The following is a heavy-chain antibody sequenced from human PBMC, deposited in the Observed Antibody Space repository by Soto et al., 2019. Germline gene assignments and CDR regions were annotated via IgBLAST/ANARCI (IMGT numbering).Heavy chain of an antibody. CDR3: ARAERWNFSWLRPSSYYFDY. CDR2: IFYSGST. CDR1: GGPISSGGYY. D-gene: IGHD5-12*01. V-gene: IGHV4-31*03. Sequence: SETLSLTCTVSGGPISSGGYYWNWIRQHPGKGLEWIGYIFYSGSTYYNPSLKSRVTISVDMSKNQFSLRLSSVTAADTAVYYCARAERWNFSWLRPSSYYFDYWGQGTLVTVSS. J-gene: IGHJ4*02.